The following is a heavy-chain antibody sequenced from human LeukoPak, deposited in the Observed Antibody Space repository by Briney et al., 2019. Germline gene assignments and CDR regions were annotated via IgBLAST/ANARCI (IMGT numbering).Heavy chain of an antibody. CDR3: AMDYYDSNGYSRGWDY. V-gene: IGHV3-30*04. Sequence: GGSLRLSCAASGFTFTSLPLHWVRQAPGKGLEWVAVSSTHGSDEYYADSVKGRFTVFSDNSKKTVYLQMDSLGAEDTAVYHCAMDYYDSNGYSRGWDYWGQGTLVTVSS. CDR1: GFTFTSLP. CDR2: SSTHGSDE. D-gene: IGHD3-22*01. J-gene: IGHJ4*02.